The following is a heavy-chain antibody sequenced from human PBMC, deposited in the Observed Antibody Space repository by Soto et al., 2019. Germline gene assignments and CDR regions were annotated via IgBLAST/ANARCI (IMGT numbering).Heavy chain of an antibody. Sequence: QVQLVESGGGLVKPGGSLRLSCAASGFTFSDYYMSWIRQAPGKGLEWVSYISSSSRYTNYADSVKGRFTISRDNAKNSLSLQMNSLRAEDTAVYYCAREGSGYFPGYYYYGMDVWGQGTTVTVSS. CDR3: AREGSGYFPGYYYYGMDV. D-gene: IGHD3-22*01. V-gene: IGHV3-11*05. J-gene: IGHJ6*02. CDR1: GFTFSDYY. CDR2: ISSSSRYT.